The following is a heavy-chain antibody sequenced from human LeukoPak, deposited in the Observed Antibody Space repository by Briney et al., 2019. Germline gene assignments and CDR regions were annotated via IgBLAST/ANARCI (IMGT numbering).Heavy chain of an antibody. Sequence: GGSLRLSCAASGFTFSSYRMNWVRQAPGKGLESVSSISSSSSYIYYADSVKGRFTISRDNAKKSLYLQRNCLRAEDTAVYYCARDTMNSWDSWSGYIHYCGQETLVTVSS. CDR1: GFTFSSYR. V-gene: IGHV3-21*01. CDR3: ARDTMNSWDSWSGYIHY. CDR2: ISSSSSYI. J-gene: IGHJ4*02. D-gene: IGHD3-3*01.